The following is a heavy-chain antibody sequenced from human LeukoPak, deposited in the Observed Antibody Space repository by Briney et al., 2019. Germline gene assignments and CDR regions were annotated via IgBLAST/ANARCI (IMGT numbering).Heavy chain of an antibody. CDR1: GGSISSYY. D-gene: IGHD3-3*01. CDR2: IYYSGST. V-gene: IGHV4-59*01. J-gene: IGHJ4*02. CDR3: ARNCDFWSGFDY. Sequence: KPSETLSLTCTVSGGSISSYYWSWIRQPPGKGLEWIGYIYYSGSTNYNPSLKSRVTISVDTSKNQFSLKLSSVTAADTAVYYCARNCDFWSGFDYWGQGTLVTVSS.